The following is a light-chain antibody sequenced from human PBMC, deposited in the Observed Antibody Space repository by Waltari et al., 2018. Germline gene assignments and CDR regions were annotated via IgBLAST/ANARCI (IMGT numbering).Light chain of an antibody. Sequence: QSVPTQPPSASGTPGQRVSISCSGSSSNIGSKFVSWYQQLPGSAPKLLIIRNTQRASGVPDRFSASQSGTSASLAISGLRSDDEGYYYCASWDDSLSHWVFGGGTKVTVL. V-gene: IGLV1-47*01. J-gene: IGLJ3*02. CDR2: RNT. CDR3: ASWDDSLSHWV. CDR1: SSNIGSKF.